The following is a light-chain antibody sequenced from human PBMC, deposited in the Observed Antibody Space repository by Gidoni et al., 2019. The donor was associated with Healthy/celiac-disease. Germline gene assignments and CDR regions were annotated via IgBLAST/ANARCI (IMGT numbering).Light chain of an antibody. J-gene: IGKJ4*01. Sequence: IVLTQSPATLSLSPGERATLSCRASQSVSSYLAWYQQKPGQAHRLLIYDASNRATGIPARFSGSGSGTDFTLTISSLEPEDFAVYYCQQRSNSLTFXGXTKVEIK. V-gene: IGKV3-11*01. CDR1: QSVSSY. CDR3: QQRSNSLT. CDR2: DAS.